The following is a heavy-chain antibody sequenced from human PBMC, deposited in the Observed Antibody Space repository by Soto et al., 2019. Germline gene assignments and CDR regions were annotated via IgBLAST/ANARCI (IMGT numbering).Heavy chain of an antibody. CDR3: AREWRVANPGY. J-gene: IGHJ4*02. CDR2: ISKDGDKK. CDR1: GFTFSNYS. D-gene: IGHD2-8*01. V-gene: IGHV3-30-3*01. Sequence: PGGSMRLSCAASGFTFSNYSMHWVRKAPGKGLEWVAVISKDGDKKYYADSVKGRFTISRDNSKNMLYLQMNSLRPEDTAVYYCAREWRVANPGYWGQRTQVTVSS.